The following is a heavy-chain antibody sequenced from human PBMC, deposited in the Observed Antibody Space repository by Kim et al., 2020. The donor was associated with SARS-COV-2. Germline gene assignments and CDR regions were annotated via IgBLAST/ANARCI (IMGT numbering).Heavy chain of an antibody. D-gene: IGHD3-10*01. J-gene: IGHJ6*02. V-gene: IGHV4-59*01. CDR3: ARAYYGSGSYFSVFYGMDV. Sequence: SRVTISVDTSKNQFSLKLSSVTAADTAVYYCARAYYGSGSYFSVFYGMDVWGQGTTVTVSS.